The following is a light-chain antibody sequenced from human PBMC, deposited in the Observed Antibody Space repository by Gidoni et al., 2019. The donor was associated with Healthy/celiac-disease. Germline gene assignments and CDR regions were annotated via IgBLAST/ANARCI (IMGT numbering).Light chain of an antibody. CDR3: QSADSSGSNWV. J-gene: IGLJ3*02. Sequence: SYELTQPPSVSVSPGQTASITCSGDALPKQYAYWYQQKPGQAPVLVIYNDSERPSGIPERFSGSSSGTTVTLTISGVQAEDEADYYCQSADSSGSNWVFGGGTKLTVL. CDR1: ALPKQY. CDR2: NDS. V-gene: IGLV3-25*03.